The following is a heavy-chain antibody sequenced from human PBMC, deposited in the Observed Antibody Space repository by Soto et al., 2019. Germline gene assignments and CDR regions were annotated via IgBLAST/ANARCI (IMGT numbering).Heavy chain of an antibody. V-gene: IGHV3-21*01. CDR3: ARDLPYCTNGVCSQYGMDV. Sequence: SGGSLRLSCAASGFTFSSYSMNWVRQAPGKGLEWVSSISSSSSYIYYADSVKGRFTISRDNAKNSLYLQMNSLRAEDTAVYYCARDLPYCTNGVCSQYGMDVWGQGTTVTVSS. CDR1: GFTFSSYS. CDR2: ISSSSSYI. D-gene: IGHD2-8*01. J-gene: IGHJ6*02.